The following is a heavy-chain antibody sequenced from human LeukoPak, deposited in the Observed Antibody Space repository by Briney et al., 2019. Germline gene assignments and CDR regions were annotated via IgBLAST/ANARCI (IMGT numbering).Heavy chain of an antibody. D-gene: IGHD6-19*01. Sequence: SETLSLTCTVSGGSISSGGYYWSWIRQPPGKGLEWIGYIYHSGSTYYDPSLKSRVTISVDRSKNQFSLKLSSVTAADTAVYYCARGLIAVAGTGVDYWGQGTLVTVSS. J-gene: IGHJ4*02. CDR1: GGSISSGGYY. CDR3: ARGLIAVAGTGVDY. CDR2: IYHSGST. V-gene: IGHV4-30-2*01.